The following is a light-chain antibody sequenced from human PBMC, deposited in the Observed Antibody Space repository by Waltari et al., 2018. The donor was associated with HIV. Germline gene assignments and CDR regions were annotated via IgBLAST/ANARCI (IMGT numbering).Light chain of an antibody. V-gene: IGKV3-20*01. CDR2: GAS. CDR3: QQYGSSPAT. CDR1: QSVSRSY. J-gene: IGKJ5*01. Sequence: IVLTQSPGTLSLSPGERATLSCRASQSVSRSYVAWYQQKPGQAPRLLIYGASSRATGIADRFSGSGSGTDFTLIISRLEPEDFAVYYCQQYGSSPATFGQGTRLEIK.